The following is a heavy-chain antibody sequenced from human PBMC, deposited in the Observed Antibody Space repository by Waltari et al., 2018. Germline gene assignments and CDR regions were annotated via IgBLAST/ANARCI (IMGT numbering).Heavy chain of an antibody. CDR2: INGEGGEK. D-gene: IGHD5-12*01. J-gene: IGHJ4*02. V-gene: IGHV3-7*01. Sequence: EVQLMESGGALVQPGKSLRLSCAASGFSFSTSWMAWVRQAPGKGREWVDYINGEGGEKYDVDAVKGRFTISREKARKSLFGEMNNVRVEETAIYYCGRGGDRGYSGYDVVDYWGPGSLVTVSS. CDR3: GRGGDRGYSGYDVVDY. CDR1: GFSFSTSW.